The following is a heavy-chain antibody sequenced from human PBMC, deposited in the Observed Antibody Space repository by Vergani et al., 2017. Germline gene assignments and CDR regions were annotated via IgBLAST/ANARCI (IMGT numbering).Heavy chain of an antibody. CDR3: AXSFSGAKIWSGYGPFDY. J-gene: IGHJ4*02. CDR2: IIPIFGTA. D-gene: IGHD3-3*01. V-gene: IGHV1-69*01. CDR1: GGTFSSYA. Sequence: QVQLVQSGAEVKKPGSSVKVSCKASGGTFSSYAISWVRQAPGQGLEWMGGIIPIFGTANYAQKFQGRVTITADESTSTAYMELSSLRSEDTAVYYCAXSFSGAKIWSGYGPFDYWGQGTLVTVSS.